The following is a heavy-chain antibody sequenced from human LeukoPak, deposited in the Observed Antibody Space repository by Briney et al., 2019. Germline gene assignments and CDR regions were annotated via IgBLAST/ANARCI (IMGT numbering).Heavy chain of an antibody. J-gene: IGHJ4*02. V-gene: IGHV3-23*01. D-gene: IGHD3-10*01. CDR3: AKGPMVRGALDY. Sequence: GGSLRLPCAASRFTFSSYAMSWVRQAPGKGLEWVSAISGSGGSTYYADSVKGRFTISRDNSKNTLYLQMNSLRAEDTAVYYCAKGPMVRGALDYWGQGTLVTVSS. CDR2: ISGSGGST. CDR1: RFTFSSYA.